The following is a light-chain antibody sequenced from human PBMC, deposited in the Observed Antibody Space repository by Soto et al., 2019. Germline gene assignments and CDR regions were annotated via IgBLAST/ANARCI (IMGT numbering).Light chain of an antibody. J-gene: IGKJ2*01. Sequence: DIQMTQSPSTLSASVGDRVTITCRASLSISTWLAWYQQKPGRAPKLLIYDASSLKSGVPSRFSGSGSGTEFTLTIGGLQPDDFATYYCHNYHGYSHTFGQGTKLELK. V-gene: IGKV1-5*01. CDR1: LSISTW. CDR2: DAS. CDR3: HNYHGYSHT.